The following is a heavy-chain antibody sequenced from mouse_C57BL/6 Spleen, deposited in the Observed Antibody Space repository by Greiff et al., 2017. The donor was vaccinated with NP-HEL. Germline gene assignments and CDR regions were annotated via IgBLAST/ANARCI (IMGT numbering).Heavy chain of an antibody. CDR2: IYPGNSDT. CDR3: TRSYTPGYYFDY. CDR1: GYTFTSYW. Sequence: EVQVVESGTVLARPGASVKMSCKTSGYTFTSYWMHWVKQRPGQGLEWIGAIYPGNSDTSYNQKFKGKAKLTAVTSASTAYMELSSLTNEDSAVYYCTRSYTPGYYFDYWGQGTTLTVSS. V-gene: IGHV1-5*01. J-gene: IGHJ2*01. D-gene: IGHD1-1*01.